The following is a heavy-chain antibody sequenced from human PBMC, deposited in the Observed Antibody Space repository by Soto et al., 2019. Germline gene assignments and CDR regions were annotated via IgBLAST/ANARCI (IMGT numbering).Heavy chain of an antibody. V-gene: IGHV1-46*03. CDR2: INPFDGSR. CDR3: SKVDPGETSPFDH. D-gene: IGHD3-10*01. CDR1: GYIFTSYY. Sequence: GASVKVSCKASGYIFTSYYIHWVRQAPGQGLEWMGWINPFDGSRMFAQSFQGRVTMTRDTSTSTVYMEVSSLRSEDTAVYYCSKVDPGETSPFDHWGQGTLVTVSS. J-gene: IGHJ4*02.